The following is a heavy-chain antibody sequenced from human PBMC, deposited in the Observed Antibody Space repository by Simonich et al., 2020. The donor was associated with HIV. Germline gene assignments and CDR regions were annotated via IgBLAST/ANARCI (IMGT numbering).Heavy chain of an antibody. Sequence: QVQLVQSGPEVKKPGASVKVSCKASGYTFTSFGITWVRQAPGQGLEWMGWISAHNGKTNYAQKFQDRVTITTATSTTTAHMDVRSLRSDDTAVYYCARLLGDYFDYWGQGTLVTVSS. V-gene: IGHV1-18*01. J-gene: IGHJ4*02. CDR3: ARLLGDYFDY. CDR2: ISAHNGKT. CDR1: GYTFTSFG. D-gene: IGHD3-16*01.